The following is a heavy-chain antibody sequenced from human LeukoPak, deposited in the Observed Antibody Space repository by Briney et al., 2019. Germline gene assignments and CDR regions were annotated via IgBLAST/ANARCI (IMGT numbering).Heavy chain of an antibody. D-gene: IGHD1-26*01. CDR2: IKQDGSEK. Sequence: GGSLRLSCAASGFTLSTYWMTWVRQAPGKGLEWVANIKQDGSEKYYVDSVKGRFTISRDNSKNTLYLQMNSLRAEDTAVYYCAKVVEGGFDPWGQGTLVTVSS. CDR1: GFTLSTYW. CDR3: AKVVEGGFDP. V-gene: IGHV3-7*01. J-gene: IGHJ5*02.